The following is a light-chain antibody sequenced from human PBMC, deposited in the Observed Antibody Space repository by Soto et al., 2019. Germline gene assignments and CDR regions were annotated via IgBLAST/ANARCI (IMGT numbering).Light chain of an antibody. J-gene: IGKJ3*01. CDR3: QRYTNWPPVFT. Sequence: EFVMTQAPATMSVSPGERATIYCSASRRLDNNLAGYHQKPGNAHRLLIYGASTRAIGIPARFSGSGSGTDFTLTISSLQSEDCAVYYCQRYTNWPPVFTFGPGTKVDL. CDR2: GAS. CDR1: RRLDNN. V-gene: IGKV3-15*01.